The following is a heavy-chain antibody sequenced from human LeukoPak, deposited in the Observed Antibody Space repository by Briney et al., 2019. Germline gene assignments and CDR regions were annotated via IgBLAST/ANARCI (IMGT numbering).Heavy chain of an antibody. V-gene: IGHV3-49*04. CDR2: IRSKAYGGTT. CDR1: GFTFGDYA. CDR3: TRGDDILTGYYPPHYFDY. D-gene: IGHD3-9*01. Sequence: PGGSLRLSCTASGFTFGDYAMSWVRQAPGKGLEWVGFIRSKAYGGTTEYAASVKGRFTISRDDSKSIAYLQVNSLKTEDTAVYYCTRGDDILTGYYPPHYFDYWGQGTLVTVSS. J-gene: IGHJ4*02.